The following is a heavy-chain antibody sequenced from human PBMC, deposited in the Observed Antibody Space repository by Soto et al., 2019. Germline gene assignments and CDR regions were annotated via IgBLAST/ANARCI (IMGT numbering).Heavy chain of an antibody. CDR1: GGSISTYY. V-gene: IGHV4-59*01. D-gene: IGHD6-25*01. Sequence: SETLSLTCTVSGGSISTYYWSWIRQPPGKGLEWIGYIYYDGSTSYNPSLRSRVNISVDTSKNQISMILSSVTSADTAVYYCARDQLSSGLYVWFDPWGQGTLVTVSS. J-gene: IGHJ5*02. CDR3: ARDQLSSGLYVWFDP. CDR2: IYYDGST.